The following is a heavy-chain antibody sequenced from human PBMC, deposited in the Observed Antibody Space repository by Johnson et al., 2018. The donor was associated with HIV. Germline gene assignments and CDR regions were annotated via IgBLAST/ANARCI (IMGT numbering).Heavy chain of an antibody. CDR2: ISYDGSNK. Sequence: QVQLVESGGGLAKPAWSPRLSCAASGFTFSSYAMHWVRQAPGKGLEWVAVISYDGSNKYYADSVKGRFTISRDNSKNTLYLQMNSLRAEDTAVYYCARPDIVVVVANAFDIWGQGTMVTVSS. CDR3: ARPDIVVVVANAFDI. J-gene: IGHJ3*02. CDR1: GFTFSSYA. D-gene: IGHD2-15*01. V-gene: IGHV3-30-3*01.